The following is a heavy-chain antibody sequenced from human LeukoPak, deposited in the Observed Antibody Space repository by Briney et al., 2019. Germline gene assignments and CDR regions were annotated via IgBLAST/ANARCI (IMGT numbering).Heavy chain of an antibody. CDR1: GGSISSGGYS. V-gene: IGHV4-30-2*01. CDR2: IYHSGST. Sequence: SETLSLTCAVSGGSISSGGYSWSWIRQPPGKGLEWIGYIYHSGSTYYNPSLKSRVTISVDRSKNQFSLKLSSVTAADTAVYYCASFYGSGSYYFDYWGQGTLVTVSS. J-gene: IGHJ4*02. CDR3: ASFYGSGSYYFDY. D-gene: IGHD3-10*01.